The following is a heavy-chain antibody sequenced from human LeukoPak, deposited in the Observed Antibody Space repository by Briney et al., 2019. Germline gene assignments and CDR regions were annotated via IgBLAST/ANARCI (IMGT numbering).Heavy chain of an antibody. V-gene: IGHV1-46*01. CDR1: GYTFTNYY. Sequence: GASVKVSCKASGYTFTNYYMHWVRQAPGQGLEWMGIINPSGGSTSYAQKFQGRVTMTRDMSTSTVYMELSSLRSEDTAIYYCARDVANNPKFDYWGQGTLVTFSS. CDR3: ARDVANNPKFDY. J-gene: IGHJ4*02. D-gene: IGHD2/OR15-2a*01. CDR2: INPSGGST.